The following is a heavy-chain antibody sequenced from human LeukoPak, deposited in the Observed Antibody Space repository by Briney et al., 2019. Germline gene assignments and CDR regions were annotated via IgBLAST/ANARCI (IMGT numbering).Heavy chain of an antibody. CDR3: ARGLVARYYYYGMGV. CDR2: IYTSGST. CDR1: GGSISSGSYY. D-gene: IGHD3-22*01. Sequence: KPSETLSLTCTVSGGSISSGSYYWSWIRQPAGKGLEWIGRIYTSGSTNYNPSLKSRVTISVDTSKNQFSLKLRSVTAADTAVYYCARGLVARYYYYGMGVWGQGTTVTVSS. J-gene: IGHJ6*02. V-gene: IGHV4-61*02.